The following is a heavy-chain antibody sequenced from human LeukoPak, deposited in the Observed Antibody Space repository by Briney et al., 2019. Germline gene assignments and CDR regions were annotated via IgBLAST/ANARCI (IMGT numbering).Heavy chain of an antibody. D-gene: IGHD3-22*01. CDR3: AKDAGYYDSSGYYYYFDY. CDR1: GFTFSSYG. J-gene: IGHJ4*02. Sequence: GGSLRLSCAASGFTFSSYGMHWVRQAPGKGLEWVAVISYDGSNKYYADSVKGRFTISRDNSKNTLYLQMNNLRAEDTAVYYCAKDAGYYDSSGYYYYFDYWGQGTLVTVSS. CDR2: ISYDGSNK. V-gene: IGHV3-30*18.